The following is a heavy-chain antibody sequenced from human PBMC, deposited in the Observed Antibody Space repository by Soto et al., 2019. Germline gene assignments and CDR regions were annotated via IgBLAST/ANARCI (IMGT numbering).Heavy chain of an antibody. CDR3: ESSLGRSGSPNYYYYRMDV. J-gene: IGHJ6*02. Sequence: GGSLRLSGAASGFTFSSYGMHWVRQAPGKGLEGVAVIWYDGSNKYYADSVKGRFNISRDNSKKTLSLQMNSPRAEDTAVYYCESSLGRSGSPNYYYYRMDVWGQGPTVTVS. CDR2: IWYDGSNK. V-gene: IGHV3-33*01. CDR1: GFTFSSYG. D-gene: IGHD3-10*01.